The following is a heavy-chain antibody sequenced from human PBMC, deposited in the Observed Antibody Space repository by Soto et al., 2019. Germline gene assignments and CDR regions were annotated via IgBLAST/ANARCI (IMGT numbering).Heavy chain of an antibody. D-gene: IGHD1-26*01. CDR3: ARGRQRFSGSYFFDS. CDR2: VYYRGTT. CDR1: GGSINSGGYY. J-gene: IGHJ4*02. Sequence: QVQLQESGPGLVKPSQTLSLTCTISGGSINSGGYYWSWIRHHPGKGLEWIGYVYYRGTTYYNPSLRGRVTISVDTGNQFSLKVTSVTAADTAAYYCARGRQRFSGSYFFDSWGQGTLVTVSS. V-gene: IGHV4-31*03.